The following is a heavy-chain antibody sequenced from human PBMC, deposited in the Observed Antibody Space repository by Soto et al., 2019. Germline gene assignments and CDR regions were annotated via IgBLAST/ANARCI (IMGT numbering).Heavy chain of an antibody. D-gene: IGHD3-10*01. CDR3: ARGRITMVRGDIPDDY. CDR1: GFTFSSYG. J-gene: IGHJ4*02. V-gene: IGHV3-33*01. CDR2: IWYDGSNK. Sequence: QVQLVESGGGVVQPGRSLRLYCAASGFTFSSYGLHGVRQAPGKGLEWVAVIWYDGSNKYYAESVKGRFTISRDNSKNTLYLQMNTLRAEDTAVYYCARGRITMVRGDIPDDYWGQGTLVTVSS.